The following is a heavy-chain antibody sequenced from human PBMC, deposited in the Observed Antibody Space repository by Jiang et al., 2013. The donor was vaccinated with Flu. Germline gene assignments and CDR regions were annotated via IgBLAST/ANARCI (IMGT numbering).Heavy chain of an antibody. CDR2: IYHSGST. CDR1: GYSISSGYY. CDR3: ARLEDYYDSSGYQPYWYLIS. D-gene: IGHD3-22*01. J-gene: IGHJ2*01. Sequence: GSGLVKPSETLSLTCAVSGYSISSGYYWGWIRQPPGKGLEWIGSIYHSGSTYYNPSLKSRVTISVDTSKNQFSLKLSSVTAADTAVYYCARLEDYYDSSGYQPYWYLISGAVAPLVTVS. V-gene: IGHV4-38-2*01.